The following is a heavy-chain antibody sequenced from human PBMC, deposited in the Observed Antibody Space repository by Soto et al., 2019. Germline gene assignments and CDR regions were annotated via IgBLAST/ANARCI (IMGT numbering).Heavy chain of an antibody. D-gene: IGHD2-21*02. V-gene: IGHV4-59*01. CDR1: GGSISSYY. CDR3: ASFKAYCGGDCYSAFDI. Sequence: SQTLSLTCTVSGGSISSYYWSWIRQPPGKGLEWIGYIYYSGSTNYNPSLKSRVTISVDTSKNQFSLKLSSVTAADTAVYYCASFKAYCGGDCYSAFDIWGQGTMVTVSS. J-gene: IGHJ3*02. CDR2: IYYSGST.